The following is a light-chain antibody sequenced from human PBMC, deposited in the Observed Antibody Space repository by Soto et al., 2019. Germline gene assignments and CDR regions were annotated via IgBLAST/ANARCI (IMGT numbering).Light chain of an antibody. V-gene: IGKV3-11*01. CDR2: DAS. J-gene: IGKJ1*01. CDR1: QSVSSF. Sequence: TVLTHSPATLSLSPWEVATLSCRASQSVSSFLAWYQQKPGQAPRLLIYDASNRATGIPARFSGSGSGTDFTLTISSLEPEDFAVYYCQQYGSSGTFGQGTKVDIK. CDR3: QQYGSSGT.